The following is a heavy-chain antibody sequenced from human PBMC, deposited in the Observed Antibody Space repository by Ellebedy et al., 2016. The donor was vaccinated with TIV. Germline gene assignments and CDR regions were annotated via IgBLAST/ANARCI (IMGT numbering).Heavy chain of an antibody. Sequence: ASVKVSCXASGYTFTGYYMHWVRQAPGQGLEWMGWINPNSGGTNYAQKFQGRVTMTRDTSISTAYMELSRLRSDDTAVYYCARVMSRVGALPYYWGQGTLVTVSS. J-gene: IGHJ4*02. CDR1: GYTFTGYY. CDR2: INPNSGGT. CDR3: ARVMSRVGALPYY. D-gene: IGHD1-26*01. V-gene: IGHV1-2*02.